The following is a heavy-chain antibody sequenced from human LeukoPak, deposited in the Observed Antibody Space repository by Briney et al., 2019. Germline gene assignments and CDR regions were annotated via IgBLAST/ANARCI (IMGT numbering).Heavy chain of an antibody. V-gene: IGHV1-69*06. J-gene: IGHJ6*03. D-gene: IGHD3-22*01. CDR1: GGTFSSYA. CDR3: ARDIAMIVVVTLLGYYYYYYMDV. Sequence: ASVKVSCKASGGTFSSYAISWVRQAPGQGLEWMGGIIPIFGTANYAQKFQGRVTITADKSTSTAYMELSSLRSEDTAVYYCARDIAMIVVVTLLGYYYYYYMDVWGKGTTVTISS. CDR2: IIPIFGTA.